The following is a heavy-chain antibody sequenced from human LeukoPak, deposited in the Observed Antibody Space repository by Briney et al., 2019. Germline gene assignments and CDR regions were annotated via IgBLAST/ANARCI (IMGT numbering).Heavy chain of an antibody. J-gene: IGHJ6*02. V-gene: IGHV3-13*01. D-gene: IGHD3-10*01. CDR3: TRDGTVIRGLPRRARTFYGMDV. CDR2: IDNAGDT. Sequence: GGSLRLSCAASGFTFSNYDMHWVRHVTGKGLEWVSGIDNAGDTYYSDSVRGRLTISRENAKNSLYLQVNSLRAEDTAVYYCTRDGTVIRGLPRRARTFYGMDVWGQGTTVTVSS. CDR1: GFTFSNYD.